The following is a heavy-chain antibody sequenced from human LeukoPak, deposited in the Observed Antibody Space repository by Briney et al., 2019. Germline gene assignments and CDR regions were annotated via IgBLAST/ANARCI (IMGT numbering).Heavy chain of an antibody. V-gene: IGHV3-21*01. CDR3: ARGGGYCSGGSCYGDY. CDR2: ISSSSSYI. Sequence: PGGSLRLSCAASGFTFSSYRMNWVRQAPGKGLEWVSSISSSSSYIYYADSVKGRFTISRDNAKNSLYLQMNSLRAEDTAVYYCARGGGYCSGGSCYGDYWGQGTLVTVSS. CDR1: GFTFSSYR. D-gene: IGHD2-15*01. J-gene: IGHJ4*02.